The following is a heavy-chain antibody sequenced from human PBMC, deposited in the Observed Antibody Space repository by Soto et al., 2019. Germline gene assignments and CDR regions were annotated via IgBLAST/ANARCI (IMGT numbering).Heavy chain of an antibody. V-gene: IGHV3-21*01. CDR2: ISSSSSYI. J-gene: IGHJ4*02. Sequence: EVQLVESGGGLVKHGGSLRLSCAASGFTFSSYSMNWVRQAPGKGLEWVSSISSSSSYIYYADSVKGRFTISRDNAKNSLYLQMNSLRAEDTAVYYCARATRVIEMATTPYYFDYWGQGTLVTVSS. CDR3: ARATRVIEMATTPYYFDY. CDR1: GFTFSSYS. D-gene: IGHD5-12*01.